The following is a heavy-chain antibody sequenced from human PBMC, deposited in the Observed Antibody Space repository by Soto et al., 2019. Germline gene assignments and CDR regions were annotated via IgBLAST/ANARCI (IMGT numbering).Heavy chain of an antibody. CDR2: IIPIFGTA. Sequence: QVQLVQSGAEAKKPGSSVKVSCKASGGTFSSYAISWVRQAPGQGLEWMGGIIPIFGTANYAQKFQGRVTITADKSPSTAYMELSSLRSEDTAVYYCARVGATVDYYCGMDVWGQGPKVTVSS. CDR1: GGTFSSYA. J-gene: IGHJ6*02. V-gene: IGHV1-69*06. CDR3: ARVGATVDYYCGMDV. D-gene: IGHD1-26*01.